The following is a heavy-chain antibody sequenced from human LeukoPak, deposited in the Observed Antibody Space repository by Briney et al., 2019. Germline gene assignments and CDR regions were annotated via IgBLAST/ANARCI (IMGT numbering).Heavy chain of an antibody. Sequence: ASVKVSCKASGYTFTVYYMHCVRQAPGQGLEWRGWINPNSGGTNYAQKFQGRVTMTRDTSISTAYMELSRLRSDDTAVYYCARVRRTWFDPWGQGTLVTVSS. V-gene: IGHV1-2*02. CDR2: INPNSGGT. D-gene: IGHD4-17*01. CDR3: ARVRRTWFDP. CDR1: GYTFTVYY. J-gene: IGHJ5*02.